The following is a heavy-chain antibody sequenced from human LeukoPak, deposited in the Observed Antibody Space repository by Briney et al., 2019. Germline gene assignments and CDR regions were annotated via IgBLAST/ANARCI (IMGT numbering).Heavy chain of an antibody. J-gene: IGHJ4*02. V-gene: IGHV3-23*01. Sequence: PGGSLRLSCAASGFTFRNYAMSWVRQAPGKGLEWVSGISDSGSSTYYADSVKGRFTISRDNSKNTLYLQMNSLRAEDTAVYYCAKDGQWSAGNSFDYWGQGTLVTVSS. CDR1: GFTFRNYA. CDR3: AKDGQWSAGNSFDY. D-gene: IGHD6-13*01. CDR2: ISDSGSST.